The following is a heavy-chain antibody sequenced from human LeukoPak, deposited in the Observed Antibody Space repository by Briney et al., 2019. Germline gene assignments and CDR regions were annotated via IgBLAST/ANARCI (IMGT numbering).Heavy chain of an antibody. Sequence: PGGSLRLSCAASGFTFSSYWMHWVRHAPGKGLVWVSRINSDGSSTNYADSVKGRFTISRDNAKNTLYLQMNSLRAEDTAVYYCARDREEYSSSWSVYYYYYYMDVWGKGTTVTVSS. CDR1: GFTFSSYW. CDR3: ARDREEYSSSWSVYYYYYYMDV. V-gene: IGHV3-74*01. CDR2: INSDGSST. D-gene: IGHD6-13*01. J-gene: IGHJ6*03.